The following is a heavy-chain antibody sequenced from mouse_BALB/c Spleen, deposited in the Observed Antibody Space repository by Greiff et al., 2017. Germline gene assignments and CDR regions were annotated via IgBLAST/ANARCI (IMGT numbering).Heavy chain of an antibody. V-gene: IGHV5-4*02. Sequence: EVQRVESGGGLVKPGGSLKLSCAASGFTFSDYYMYWVRQTPEKRLEWVATISDGGSYTYYPDSVKGRFTISRDNAKNNLYLQMSSLKSEDTAMYYCARGLYYGSSYWFAYWGQGTLVTVSA. CDR1: GFTFSDYY. J-gene: IGHJ3*01. CDR2: ISDGGSYT. D-gene: IGHD1-1*01. CDR3: ARGLYYGSSYWFAY.